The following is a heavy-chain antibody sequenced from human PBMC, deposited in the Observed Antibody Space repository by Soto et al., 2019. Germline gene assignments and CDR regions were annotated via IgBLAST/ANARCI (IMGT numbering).Heavy chain of an antibody. D-gene: IGHD2-15*01. CDR2: ISSSGSPI. V-gene: IGHV3-11*01. CDR3: ARDSGFRYCSGANCYPRFDP. CDR1: GFTFSDYS. J-gene: IGHJ5*02. Sequence: QVQLVESGGGLVKPGGSLRLSCAASGFTFSDYSMTWIRQAPGKGLEWVSYISSSGSPIYYADSVTGRFTISRDNAKNSLYLQMNSLRAEDTATYYCARDSGFRYCSGANCYPRFDPWGQGTMVTVSS.